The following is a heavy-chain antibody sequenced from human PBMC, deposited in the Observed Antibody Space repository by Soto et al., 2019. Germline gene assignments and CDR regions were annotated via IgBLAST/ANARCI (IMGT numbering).Heavy chain of an antibody. D-gene: IGHD1-1*01. CDR3: ARGRYGDY. CDR1: GYGFTTYG. J-gene: IGHJ4*02. V-gene: IGHV1-18*01. Sequence: QVHLVQSGAEVKKPGASVKVSCKGSGYGFTTYGITWVRQAPGQGLEWMAWISAHTGNTNYAQKLQGRVTVTRDTSPSTDYMQLRSLRADDTAVYYCARGRYGDYWGQGALVTVSS. CDR2: ISAHTGNT.